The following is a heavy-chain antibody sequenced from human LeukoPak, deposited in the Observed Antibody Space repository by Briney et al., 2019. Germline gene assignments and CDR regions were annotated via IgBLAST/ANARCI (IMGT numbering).Heavy chain of an antibody. CDR3: AKEDYYGSGSYYTLGY. J-gene: IGHJ4*02. Sequence: GGSLRLSCAASGFTFSSYAMSWVRQAPGKGLEWVAFIRYDGSNKYYADSVKGRFTISRDNSKNTLYLQMNSLRAEDTAVYYCAKEDYYGSGSYYTLGYWGQGTLVTVSS. V-gene: IGHV3-30*02. CDR1: GFTFSSYA. D-gene: IGHD3-10*01. CDR2: IRYDGSNK.